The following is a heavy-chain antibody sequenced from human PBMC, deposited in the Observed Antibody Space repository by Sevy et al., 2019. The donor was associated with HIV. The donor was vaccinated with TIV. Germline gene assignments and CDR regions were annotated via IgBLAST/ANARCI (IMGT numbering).Heavy chain of an antibody. J-gene: IGHJ3*01. CDR2: IGLSGDT. D-gene: IGHD6-13*01. CDR3: ARETAADAFDV. CDR1: AFTFSSYD. V-gene: IGHV3-13*01. Sequence: GGSLGLSCAATAFTFSSYDMHWVRQVAGKGLEWVSSIGLSGDTYFAGSVKGRFTISRDNVKNYLYLQMSSLRAGDTAVYYCARETAADAFDVWGQGTFVTVSS.